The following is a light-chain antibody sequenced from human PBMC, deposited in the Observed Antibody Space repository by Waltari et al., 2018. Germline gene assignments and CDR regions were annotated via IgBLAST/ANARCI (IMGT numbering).Light chain of an antibody. J-gene: IGLJ1*01. CDR3: SSYTTSSAPGV. V-gene: IGLV2-14*01. Sequence: QSALTQPASVSDPPGQSITISCPGTDSDVGSYDFVSWYQQHPGKAPHLIIYEVSNRPSGISNRFSASTSGNTASLTISGLQAEDEADYYCSSYTTSSAPGVFGTGTRVTVL. CDR2: EVS. CDR1: DSDVGSYDF.